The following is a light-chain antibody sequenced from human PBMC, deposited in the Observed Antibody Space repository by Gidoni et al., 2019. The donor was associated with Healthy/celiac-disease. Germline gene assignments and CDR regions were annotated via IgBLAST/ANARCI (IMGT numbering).Light chain of an antibody. CDR2: DAS. V-gene: IGKV1-5*01. Sequence: DVQMTQSPSTLSASVGDRVTITCRASQNIITWLAWYQQKPGKAPKLLIYDASSLQSGVPSRFSGSGSGTEFTLTISSLQPDDSATYYCQQYTSYSGTFXXXTKVDIK. J-gene: IGKJ1*01. CDR1: QNIITW. CDR3: QQYTSYSGT.